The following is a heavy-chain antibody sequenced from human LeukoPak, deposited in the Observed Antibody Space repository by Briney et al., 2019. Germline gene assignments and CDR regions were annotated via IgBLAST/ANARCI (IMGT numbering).Heavy chain of an antibody. V-gene: IGHV3-9*02. D-gene: IGHD5-18*01. CDR2: ISWNSGSI. Sequence: GRSLRLSCVTSGFTSSSYAMHWVRQAPGKGLEWVSGISWNSGSIGYADSVKGRFTISRDNAKNSLYLQMNSLRAEDTALYYCAKGKDTAIPTPFDYWGQGTLVTVSS. CDR3: AKGKDTAIPTPFDY. CDR1: GFTSSSYA. J-gene: IGHJ4*02.